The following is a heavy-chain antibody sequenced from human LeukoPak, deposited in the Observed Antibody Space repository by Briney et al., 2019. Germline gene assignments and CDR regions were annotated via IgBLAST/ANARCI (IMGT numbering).Heavy chain of an antibody. CDR3: ARDRGYYGSGSYYLEYFQH. V-gene: IGHV3-53*01. CDR1: GFTVSSNY. J-gene: IGHJ1*01. Sequence: GGSLRLSCAASGFTVSSNYMSWVRQAPGKGLEWVSVIYSGGSTYYADSVKGRFTISRDNSKNTLYLQMNSVRAEDTAVYYCARDRGYYGSGSYYLEYFQHWGQGTLVTVSS. CDR2: IYSGGST. D-gene: IGHD3-10*01.